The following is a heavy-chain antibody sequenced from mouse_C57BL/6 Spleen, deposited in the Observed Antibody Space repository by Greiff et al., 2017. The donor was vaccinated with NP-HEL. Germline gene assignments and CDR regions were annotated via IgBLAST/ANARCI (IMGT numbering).Heavy chain of an antibody. CDR2: ISSGSSTI. D-gene: IGHD1-1*01. Sequence: EVQVVESGGGLVKPGGSLKLSCAASGFTFSDYGMHWVRQAPEKGLEWVAYISSGSSTIYYADTVKGRFTISRDNAKNTLFLQMTSLRSEDTAMYYCARGIYYYGSSPYAMDYWGQGTSVTVSS. J-gene: IGHJ4*01. CDR3: ARGIYYYGSSPYAMDY. V-gene: IGHV5-17*01. CDR1: GFTFSDYG.